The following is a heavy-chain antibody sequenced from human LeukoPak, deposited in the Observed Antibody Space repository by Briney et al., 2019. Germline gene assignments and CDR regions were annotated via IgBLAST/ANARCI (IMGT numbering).Heavy chain of an antibody. V-gene: IGHV4-59*01. D-gene: IGHD5-12*01. J-gene: IGHJ4*02. CDR3: ARDRGLAY. CDR1: GGSISSYY. CDR2: IYYSGST. Sequence: SETLSLTCTVSGGSISSYYWNWIRQPPGKGLEWIGCIYYSGSTNYNPSLKSRVTISVDTSKNQFSLKLSSVTAADTAMYYCARDRGLAYWGQGTLVTVS.